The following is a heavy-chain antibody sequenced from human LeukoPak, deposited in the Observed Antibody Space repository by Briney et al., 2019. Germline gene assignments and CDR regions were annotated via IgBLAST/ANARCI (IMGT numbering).Heavy chain of an antibody. Sequence: ASVRVSCKASGYTFTIYGISWVRQAPGQGLEWMGWISAYNGNTNYAQKLQGRVTMTTDTSTSTAYMELRSLRSDDTAVYYCASGRMYYDILTGYYMGNWFDPWGQGTLVTVSS. CDR1: GYTFTIYG. D-gene: IGHD3-9*01. CDR3: ASGRMYYDILTGYYMGNWFDP. J-gene: IGHJ5*02. CDR2: ISAYNGNT. V-gene: IGHV1-18*01.